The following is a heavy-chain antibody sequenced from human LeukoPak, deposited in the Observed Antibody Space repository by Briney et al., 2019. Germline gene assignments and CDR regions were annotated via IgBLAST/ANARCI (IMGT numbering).Heavy chain of an antibody. V-gene: IGHV3-74*01. Sequence: PGGSLRLSCAGSGFTFSGYWMHWVRQVPGKGLVWVSRTKHDGSLTYYADSVKGRFTVSRDNAKSTLYLQMNSLRDEDTAVHYCARSDWFDPWGQGTLVTVSS. J-gene: IGHJ5*02. CDR1: GFTFSGYW. CDR2: TKHDGSLT. CDR3: ARSDWFDP.